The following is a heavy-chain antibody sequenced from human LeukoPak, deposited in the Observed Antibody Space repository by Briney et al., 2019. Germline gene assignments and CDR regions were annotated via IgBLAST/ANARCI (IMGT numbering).Heavy chain of an antibody. D-gene: IGHD7-27*01. V-gene: IGHV4-59*01. CDR2: IYYSGST. CDR3: AREGPGLDAFDI. Sequence: SETLSLTCTVSGGSISSYYWSWIRQPPGKGLEWIGYIYYSGSTNYNPSLKSRVTISVDTSKNQFPLKLSSVTAADTAVYYCAREGPGLDAFDIWGQGTMVTVSS. J-gene: IGHJ3*02. CDR1: GGSISSYY.